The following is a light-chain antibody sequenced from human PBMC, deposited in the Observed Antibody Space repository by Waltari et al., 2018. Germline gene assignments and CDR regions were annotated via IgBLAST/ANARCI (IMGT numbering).Light chain of an antibody. Sequence: EMVMTQSPTTLSVSPGERATLSCRASQSVSSNVACYQQKPGQPPRLLIYGASTRATVIPARFSGSGSGTEFTLTISSLQSEDFAVYHCQQYNNWPPVTFGQGTRVDMK. CDR2: GAS. J-gene: IGKJ1*01. CDR1: QSVSSN. V-gene: IGKV3-15*01. CDR3: QQYNNWPPVT.